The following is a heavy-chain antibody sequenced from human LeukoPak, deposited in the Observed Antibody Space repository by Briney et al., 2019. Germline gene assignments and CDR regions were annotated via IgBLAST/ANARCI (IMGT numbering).Heavy chain of an antibody. CDR1: GFTFSSYA. V-gene: IGHV3-30-3*01. CDR3: ARDIAAAPRSYFDY. Sequence: GGSLRLSCAASGFTFSSYAMHWVRQAQGKGLEWVAVISYDGSNKYYADSVKGRFTISRDNSKNTLYLQMNSLRAEDTAVYYCARDIAAAPRSYFDYWGQGTLVTVSS. CDR2: ISYDGSNK. D-gene: IGHD6-13*01. J-gene: IGHJ4*02.